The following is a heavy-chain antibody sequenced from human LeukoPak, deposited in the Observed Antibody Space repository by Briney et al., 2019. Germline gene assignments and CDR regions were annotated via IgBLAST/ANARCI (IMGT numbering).Heavy chain of an antibody. CDR1: GGSVSSGSYY. CDR3: ARGSFYYGMDV. V-gene: IGHV4-61*01. J-gene: IGHJ6*02. CDR2: ISYSGST. Sequence: SETLSLTCTVSGGSVSSGSYYWSWIRQPPGKGLEWIGYISYSGSTNYNPSLKSRATISVDTSKNQFSLKLSSVTAADTAVYYCARGSFYYGMDVWGQGTTVTVSS.